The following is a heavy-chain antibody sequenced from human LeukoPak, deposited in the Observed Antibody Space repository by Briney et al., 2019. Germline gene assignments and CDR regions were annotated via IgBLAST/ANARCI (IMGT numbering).Heavy chain of an antibody. V-gene: IGHV1-2*02. CDR1: GYTFRDYF. D-gene: IGHD4-17*01. CDR3: ARDEITVTKNAFDI. J-gene: IGHJ3*02. Sequence: GASVKVSCKASGYTFRDYFMHWVRQAPGQGLEWMGWINPNDGGTHFARKFQDRVTMTRDTSTTTAYMEVSSLRSDDTAVYYCARDEITVTKNAFDIWGQGTMVTVSS. CDR2: INPNDGGT.